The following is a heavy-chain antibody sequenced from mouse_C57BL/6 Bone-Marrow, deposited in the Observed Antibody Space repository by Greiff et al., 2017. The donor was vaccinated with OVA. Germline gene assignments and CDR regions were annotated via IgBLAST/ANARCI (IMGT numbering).Heavy chain of an antibody. CDR1: GYAFSSSW. CDR2: IYPGDGDT. CDR3: ARGGYYYGSSYYYFDY. J-gene: IGHJ2*01. V-gene: IGHV1-82*01. D-gene: IGHD1-1*01. Sequence: QVQLQQSGPELVKPGASVKISCKASGYAFSSSWMNWVKQRPGKGLEWIGRIYPGDGDTHYNGKCKGKATLTADKSSSTAYMQLSSLTSEDSAVYFCARGGYYYGSSYYYFDYWGQGTTLTVSS.